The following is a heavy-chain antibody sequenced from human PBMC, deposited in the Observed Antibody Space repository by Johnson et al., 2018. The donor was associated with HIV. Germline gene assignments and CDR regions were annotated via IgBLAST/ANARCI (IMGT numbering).Heavy chain of an antibody. J-gene: IGHJ3*02. CDR2: ISWDGGST. CDR1: GFTFDDYA. Sequence: VQLVESGGVVVQPGGSLRLSCAASGFTFDDYAMHWVRQAPGKGLEWVSLISWDGGSTYSADSVKGRFTISRDNSKNSLYLPMTSLRAEDTALYYCAALGGYCTGGVCFDPGIVAFDILGQGTMVTVSS. CDR3: AALGGYCTGGVCFDPGIVAFDI. D-gene: IGHD2-8*02. V-gene: IGHV3-43D*03.